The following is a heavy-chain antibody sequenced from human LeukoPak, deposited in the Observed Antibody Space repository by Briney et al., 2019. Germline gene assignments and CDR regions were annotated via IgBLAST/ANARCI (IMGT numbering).Heavy chain of an antibody. CDR2: INHLGSQT. CDR3: VRARFTTFVYY. Sequence: GGSLRLSCAASGFTFKDFYMSWVRQAPGKGLEWVSYINHLGSQTDYADSVKGRFTISRDNAKNSLSLQMNNLSVDDTAVYYCVRARFTTFVYYWDQGTLVTVSS. CDR1: GFTFKDFY. J-gene: IGHJ4*02. V-gene: IGHV3-11*05. D-gene: IGHD1-1*01.